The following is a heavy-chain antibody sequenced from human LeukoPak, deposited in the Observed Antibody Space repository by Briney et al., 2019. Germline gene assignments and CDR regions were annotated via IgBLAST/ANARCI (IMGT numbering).Heavy chain of an antibody. V-gene: IGHV3-30-3*01. Sequence: AGGSLRLSCAASGFTFTNFEMNWVRQAPGKGLEWVAVISYDGSNKYYADSVKGRFTISRDNSKNTLYLQRNSLRAEDTAVYYCARGRYAGATWFDAFDIWGQGTMVTVSS. CDR1: GFTFTNFE. CDR2: ISYDGSNK. J-gene: IGHJ3*02. CDR3: ARGRYAGATWFDAFDI. D-gene: IGHD1-26*01.